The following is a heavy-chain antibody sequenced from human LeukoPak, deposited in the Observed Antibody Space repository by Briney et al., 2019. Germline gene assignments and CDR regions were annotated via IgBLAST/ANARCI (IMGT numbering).Heavy chain of an antibody. D-gene: IGHD5-24*01. CDR1: GYSISSGYY. Sequence: SETLSLTCAVSGYSISSGYYWGWIRQPPGKGLEWIGSIYHSGSTYYNPSLKSRVTISVDTSKNQFSLKLSSVTAADTAVYYCAIQRSGWYFDLWGRGTLVTVSS. CDR2: IYHSGST. V-gene: IGHV4-38-2*01. J-gene: IGHJ2*01. CDR3: AIQRSGWYFDL.